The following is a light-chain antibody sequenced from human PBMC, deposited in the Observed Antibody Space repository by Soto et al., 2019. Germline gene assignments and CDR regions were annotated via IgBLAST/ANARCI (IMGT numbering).Light chain of an antibody. V-gene: IGKV1-39*01. CDR2: AES. CDR1: QSISSY. CDR3: QQTLSAPVT. J-gene: IGKJ2*01. Sequence: DIQMTQSPSSLSASVGDRVTITCRASQSISSYLNWYQQKPGEAPKILIYAESTLQSGVPSRFSGRGSGPDFSLTISSLQHEDFATYYFQQTLSAPVTFGQGTRLEIK.